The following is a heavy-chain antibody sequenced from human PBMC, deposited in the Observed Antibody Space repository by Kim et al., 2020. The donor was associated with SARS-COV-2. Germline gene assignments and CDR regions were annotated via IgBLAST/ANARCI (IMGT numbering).Heavy chain of an antibody. J-gene: IGHJ4*02. CDR3: ARSPDIVATISLDY. Sequence: KFQGRVTITRDTSASNATMGLSSLRSEDTAVYYCARSPDIVATISLDYWGQGTLVTVSS. V-gene: IGHV1-3*01. D-gene: IGHD5-12*01.